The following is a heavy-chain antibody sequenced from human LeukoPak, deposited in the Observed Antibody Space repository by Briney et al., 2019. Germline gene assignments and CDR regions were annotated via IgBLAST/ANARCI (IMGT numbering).Heavy chain of an antibody. D-gene: IGHD2-2*01. CDR1: GFTFSSYS. V-gene: IGHV3-21*01. Sequence: GGSLRLSCAASGFTFSSYSMKWVRQAPGKGLEWVSSISSSSSYIYYADSVKGRFTISRDNAKNSLYLQMNSLRAEDTAVYYCARIAVIVVVPAAPTDAFDIWGQGTMVTVSS. CDR3: ARIAVIVVVPAAPTDAFDI. J-gene: IGHJ3*02. CDR2: ISSSSSYI.